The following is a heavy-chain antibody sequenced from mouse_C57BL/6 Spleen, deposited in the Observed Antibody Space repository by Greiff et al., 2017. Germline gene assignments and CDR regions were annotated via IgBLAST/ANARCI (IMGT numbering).Heavy chain of an antibody. J-gene: IGHJ1*03. D-gene: IGHD1-1*01. CDR2: IYPGSGNT. Sequence: QVQLQQSGAELVRPGASVKLSCKASGYTFTDYYINWVKQRPGQGLEWIARIYPGSGNTYYNEKFKGKATLTAEKSSSTAYMQLSSLTSEDSAVYFCARSYYYGSSYRYFDGWGTGTTVTVSS. CDR1: GYTFTDYY. CDR3: ARSYYYGSSYRYFDG. V-gene: IGHV1-76*01.